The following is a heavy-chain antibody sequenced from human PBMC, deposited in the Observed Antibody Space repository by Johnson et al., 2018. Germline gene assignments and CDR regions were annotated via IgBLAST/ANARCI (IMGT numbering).Heavy chain of an antibody. J-gene: IGHJ6*02. Sequence: VQLVESGAEMKKPGSSVKVSCKASGDIISNYAINWVRQAPGQGLEWMGGITPIFGAANYAHNFQGRVTITADGSTSTAYMERSSLRSADTAGYYWVRAAYNDFWGGYYLNYAMDVWGRGTTVTVSS. CDR2: ITPIFGAA. CDR3: VRAAYNDFWGGYYLNYAMDV. CDR1: GDIISNYA. V-gene: IGHV1-69*01. D-gene: IGHD3-3*01.